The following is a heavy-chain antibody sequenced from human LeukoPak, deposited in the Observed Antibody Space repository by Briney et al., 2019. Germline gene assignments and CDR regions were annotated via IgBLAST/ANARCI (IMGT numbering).Heavy chain of an antibody. Sequence: GGSLRLSCAASGFTFSSYEMNWVRQAPGKGLEWVSYISSSGNTIYYADSVKGRFTISRDNAKNSLYLQMNSLRAEDTAIYYCARDKNYYDSSGRRKVTDYWGQGTLVTVSS. J-gene: IGHJ4*02. CDR2: ISSSGNTI. D-gene: IGHD3-22*01. V-gene: IGHV3-48*03. CDR1: GFTFSSYE. CDR3: ARDKNYYDSSGRRKVTDY.